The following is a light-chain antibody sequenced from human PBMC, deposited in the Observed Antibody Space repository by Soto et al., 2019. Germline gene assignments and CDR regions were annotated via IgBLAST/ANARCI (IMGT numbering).Light chain of an antibody. Sequence: DMQMTQSPSSLSASVGDRVTITCRASQGLGNYLAWYQQKPGKAPKLLIYSASTLQSGVPPRFSGSGSGTDFTLTFGALQPEDIATYYCLTYNGPPLSLGGGTKVEI. CDR3: LTYNGPPLS. V-gene: IGKV1-27*01. CDR1: QGLGNY. CDR2: SAS. J-gene: IGKJ4*01.